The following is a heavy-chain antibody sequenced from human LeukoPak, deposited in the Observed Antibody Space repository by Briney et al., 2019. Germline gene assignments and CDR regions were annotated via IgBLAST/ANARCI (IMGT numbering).Heavy chain of an antibody. CDR3: ARVSGYSYGPRQQNFDY. Sequence: GGSLRLTCAACGFTFSSYAMHWVRQAPGKGLEWVAVISYDGSNKYYADSVKGRFTISRDNSKNTLYLQMNSLRAEDTAVYYCARVSGYSYGPRQQNFDYWGQGTLVTVSS. J-gene: IGHJ4*02. CDR2: ISYDGSNK. D-gene: IGHD5-18*01. CDR1: GFTFSSYA. V-gene: IGHV3-30*04.